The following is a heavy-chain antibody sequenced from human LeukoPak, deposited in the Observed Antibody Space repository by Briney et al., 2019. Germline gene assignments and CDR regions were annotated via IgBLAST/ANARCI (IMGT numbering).Heavy chain of an antibody. CDR2: INHSGST. Sequence: SETLSLTCAVYGGPFSGYYWSWIRQPPGKGLEWIGEINHSGSTNYNPSLKSRVTISVDTSKNQFSLKLSSVTAADTAVYYCARGRITMVRGVIYYYYGMDVWGQGTTVTVSS. CDR1: GGPFSGYY. V-gene: IGHV4-34*01. D-gene: IGHD3-10*01. J-gene: IGHJ6*02. CDR3: ARGRITMVRGVIYYYYGMDV.